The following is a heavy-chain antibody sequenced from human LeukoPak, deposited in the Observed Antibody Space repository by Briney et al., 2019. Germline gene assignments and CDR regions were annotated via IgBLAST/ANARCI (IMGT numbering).Heavy chain of an antibody. CDR1: GFTFSSYA. CDR2: ISYDGSNK. D-gene: IGHD2-2*01. CDR3: ARESTDCSSTSCYAEYFDY. V-gene: IGHV3-30*04. Sequence: PGRSLRLSCAASGFTFSSYAMHWVRQAPGKGLEWVAVISYDGSNKYYADSVKGRFTISRDNSKNTLYPQMNSLRAEDTAVYYCARESTDCSSTSCYAEYFDYWGQGTLVTVSS. J-gene: IGHJ4*02.